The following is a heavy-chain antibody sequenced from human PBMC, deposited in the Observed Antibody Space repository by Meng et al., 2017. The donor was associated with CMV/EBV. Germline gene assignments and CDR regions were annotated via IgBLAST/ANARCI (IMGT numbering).Heavy chain of an antibody. CDR2: IYYSGST. J-gene: IGHJ6*02. V-gene: IGHV4-39*01. D-gene: IGHD3-3*01. CDR1: GGSISSSSYY. Sequence: SETLSLTCTVSGGSISSSSYYWGCIRQPPGKGLEWIGSIYYSGSTYYNPSLKSRVTISVDTSKNQFSLKMSSVTAADTAVYYCASQYYDFWSGYLPPGLYGMDVWGQGTTVTVSS. CDR3: ASQYYDFWSGYLPPGLYGMDV.